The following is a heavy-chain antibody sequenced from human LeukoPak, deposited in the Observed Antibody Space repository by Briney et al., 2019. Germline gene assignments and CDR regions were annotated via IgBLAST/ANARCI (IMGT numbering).Heavy chain of an antibody. Sequence: GASVKVSCKASGGTFSSYAISWVRQAPGQGLEWMGGIIPIFGTANYAQKFQGRVTVTTDESTSTAYMELSSLRSEDTAVYYCARSPGYSSSWDWYFDLWGRGTLVTVSS. J-gene: IGHJ2*01. CDR1: GGTFSSYA. V-gene: IGHV1-69*05. D-gene: IGHD6-13*01. CDR3: ARSPGYSSSWDWYFDL. CDR2: IIPIFGTA.